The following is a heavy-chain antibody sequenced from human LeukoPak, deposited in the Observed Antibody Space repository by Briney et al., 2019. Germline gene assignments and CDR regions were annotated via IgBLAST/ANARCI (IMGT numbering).Heavy chain of an antibody. V-gene: IGHV4-34*01. Sequence: SETLSLTCAVYGGSFSGYYWSWIRQPPGKGLEWIGEINHSGSTNYNPSLKSRVTISVDTSKNQFSLKLSSVTAADTAVYYCARVPTYYGSGSYIDYWGQGTLVTVSS. CDR3: ARVPTYYGSGSYIDY. D-gene: IGHD3-10*01. J-gene: IGHJ4*02. CDR2: INHSGST. CDR1: GGSFSGYY.